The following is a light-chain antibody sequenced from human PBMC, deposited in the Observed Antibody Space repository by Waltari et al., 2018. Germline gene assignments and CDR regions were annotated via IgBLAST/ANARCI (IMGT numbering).Light chain of an antibody. J-gene: IGKJ4*01. CDR3: QQRRDWPLT. CDR2: DTS. Sequence: DIVLTQSPAILSLSPGERASLSCRASQSVTNYLAWYQQKPGQAPRLLIYDTSNRATGIPARFSGSGFGTDFTLTISSLESEEFAVYYGQQRRDWPLTFGGGTKVEIK. V-gene: IGKV3-11*01. CDR1: QSVTNY.